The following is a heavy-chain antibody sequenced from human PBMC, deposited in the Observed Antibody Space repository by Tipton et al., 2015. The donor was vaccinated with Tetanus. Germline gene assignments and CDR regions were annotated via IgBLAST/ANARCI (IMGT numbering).Heavy chain of an antibody. D-gene: IGHD3-9*01. CDR2: IYYSGST. CDR1: GGSISSSSYH. Sequence: TLSLTCTVSGGSISSSSYHWGWIRQPPGKGLERIGSIYYSGSTYYNPSLKSRVTISVDASKNQFSLELTSVTAADTAVYYCARHAGAGATIWGTDYWGQGTLVTVSS. V-gene: IGHV4-39*01. CDR3: ARHAGAGATIWGTDY. J-gene: IGHJ4*02.